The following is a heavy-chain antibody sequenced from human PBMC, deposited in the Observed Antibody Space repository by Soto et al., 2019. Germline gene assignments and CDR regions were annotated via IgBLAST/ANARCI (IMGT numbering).Heavy chain of an antibody. CDR2: ISPNSNYR. CDR1: GFTFSDFY. CDR3: VRGGGGGQFDS. D-gene: IGHD2-21*01. V-gene: IGHV3-11*06. Sequence: LVESGGGLVKPGGSLRLSCEVSGFTFSDFYMSWIRQAPGKGLEWLSYISPNSNYRQYAESVKGRHTISRDNAKNSLSLQMNSLRVEDTAVYYCVRGGGGGQFDSWGQGTLVTVSS. J-gene: IGHJ4*02.